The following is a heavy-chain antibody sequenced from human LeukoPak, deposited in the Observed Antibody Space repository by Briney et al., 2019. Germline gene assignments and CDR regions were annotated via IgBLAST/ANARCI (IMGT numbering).Heavy chain of an antibody. J-gene: IGHJ5*01. V-gene: IGHV3-66*01. CDR2: IYGGNST. D-gene: IGHD5-12*01. Sequence: GGSLRLSCAASGFIVSDNYMSWVRQAPGKGLEWLSVIYGGNSTYYAVSVKGRFTISRDTSKNTLYLQMNSLTVEDTAVYYCAKGGYSGHEFDFWGQGALVTVTS. CDR1: GFIVSDNY. CDR3: AKGGYSGHEFDF.